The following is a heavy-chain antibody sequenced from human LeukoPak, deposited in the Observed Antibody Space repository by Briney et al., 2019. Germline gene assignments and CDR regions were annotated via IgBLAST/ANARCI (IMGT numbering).Heavy chain of an antibody. CDR2: IRYDGSNK. Sequence: GGSLRLSCAASGFTFSSYGMHWVRQAPGKGLEWVAFIRYDGSNKYYADSVKGRFTISRDNSKNTLYLQMNSLRAEDTAVYYCAKDPAPDYYDSSGYRLKGYFDYWGQGTLVTVSS. CDR1: GFTFSSYG. CDR3: AKDPAPDYYDSSGYRLKGYFDY. J-gene: IGHJ4*02. D-gene: IGHD3-22*01. V-gene: IGHV3-30*02.